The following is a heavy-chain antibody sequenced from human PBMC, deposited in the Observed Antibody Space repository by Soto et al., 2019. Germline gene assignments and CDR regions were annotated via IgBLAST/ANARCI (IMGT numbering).Heavy chain of an antibody. J-gene: IGHJ6*02. D-gene: IGHD3-10*01. CDR3: ARGGSGCYYNRIYYYFGMGV. CDR2: ISYDGSNK. Sequence: QVQLVESGGGVVQPGRSLRLSCAASGFTFSSYAMHWVRQAPGKGLEWVAVISYDGSNKYYTDSVKGRFTISRDNSKITLYLEMNRLRADDTAVNYWARGGSGCYYNRIYYYFGMGVWGQGTTLAV. CDR1: GFTFSSYA. V-gene: IGHV3-30-3*01.